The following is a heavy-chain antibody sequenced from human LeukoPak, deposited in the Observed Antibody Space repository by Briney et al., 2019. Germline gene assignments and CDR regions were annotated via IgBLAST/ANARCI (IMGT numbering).Heavy chain of an antibody. J-gene: IGHJ5*02. V-gene: IGHV4-59*01. CDR2: IYYSGST. Sequence: SETLSLTCTVSGGSISSYYWSWIRQPPGKGLEWIGYIYYSGSTNYNPSLKSRVTISVDTSKNQFSLKLSSVTAADTAVYYCARDADLTNWFDPWGQGTLVTVSS. CDR3: ARDADLTNWFDP. CDR1: GGSISSYY. D-gene: IGHD3-9*01.